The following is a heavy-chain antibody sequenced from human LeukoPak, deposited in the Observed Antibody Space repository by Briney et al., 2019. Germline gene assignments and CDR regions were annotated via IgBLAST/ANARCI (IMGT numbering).Heavy chain of an antibody. CDR3: ARGALDIVVVPAAFKLKFDP. CDR2: IYYSGST. CDR1: GGSISSSSYY. Sequence: SETLSLTCTVSGGSISSSSYYWGWIRQPPGKGLEWIGSIYYSGSTYYNPSLKSRVTISVDTSKNQFSLKLSSVTAADTAVYYCARGALDIVVVPAAFKLKFDPWGQGTLVTVSS. D-gene: IGHD2-2*01. V-gene: IGHV4-39*07. J-gene: IGHJ5*02.